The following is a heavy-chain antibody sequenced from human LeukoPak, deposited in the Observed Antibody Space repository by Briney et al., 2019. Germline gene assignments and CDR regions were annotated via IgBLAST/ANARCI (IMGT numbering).Heavy chain of an antibody. D-gene: IGHD1-26*01. J-gene: IGHJ4*02. CDR2: FDPEDGET. CDR1: GCTLTELS. CDR3: ATVGGATDTPFAY. V-gene: IGHV1-24*01. Sequence: ASVKVSCKVSGCTLTELSMHWVRQAPGKGLEWMGGFDPEDGETIYAQKFQGRVTMTEDTSTDTAYMELSSLRSEDTAVYYCATVGGATDTPFAYWGQGTLVTVSS.